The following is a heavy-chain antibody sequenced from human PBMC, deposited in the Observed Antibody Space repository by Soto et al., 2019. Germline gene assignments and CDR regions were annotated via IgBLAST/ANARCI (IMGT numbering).Heavy chain of an antibody. V-gene: IGHV2-5*01. CDR3: AHKLPITTSAFDV. J-gene: IGHJ3*01. CDR2: IYWTGDK. CDR1: GFSLNTSGVG. D-gene: IGHD4-4*01. Sequence: QITLKESGPTLVKPTQTLTLTCTFSGFSLNTSGVGVGWVRQPPGKALEWLAVIYWTGDKRYSPSLKSRLSITKDTSTDQVVLTMTNMDPVDTAIFFCAHKLPITTSAFDVWGQGTMVTVSS.